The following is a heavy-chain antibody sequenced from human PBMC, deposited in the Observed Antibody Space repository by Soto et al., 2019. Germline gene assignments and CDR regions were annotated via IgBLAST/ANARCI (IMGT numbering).Heavy chain of an antibody. Sequence: ASEKVSCKASGYTFITYYMYWVRQAPGQGLEWMGIINPSGGTTTYAQKCQGRVTMTRYTSTSTIYMELSSLRSEDAAAYYCARLGSSGLLAALEIWGQGAMVTVSS. CDR1: GYTFITYY. D-gene: IGHD6-19*01. CDR2: INPSGGTT. V-gene: IGHV1-46*01. J-gene: IGHJ3*02. CDR3: ARLGSSGLLAALEI.